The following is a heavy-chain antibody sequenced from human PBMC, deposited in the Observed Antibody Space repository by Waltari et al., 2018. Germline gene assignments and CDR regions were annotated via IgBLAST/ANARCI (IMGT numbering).Heavy chain of an antibody. V-gene: IGHV4-38-2*02. CDR3: ARHKGVPTWDY. Sequence: QVQLQESGPGLVKPSETLSLTCTVSGSSISSGYYWGWIRQPPGKGLEWIGSIYHSGSTYYNPSLKSRVTISVDTSKNQFSLKLSSVTAADTAVYYCARHKGVPTWDYWGQGTLVTVSS. CDR2: IYHSGST. D-gene: IGHD2-2*01. J-gene: IGHJ4*02. CDR1: GSSISSGYY.